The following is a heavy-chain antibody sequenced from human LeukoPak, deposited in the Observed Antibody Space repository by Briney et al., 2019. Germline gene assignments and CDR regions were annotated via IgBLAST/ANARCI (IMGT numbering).Heavy chain of an antibody. CDR2: ISWNSGSI. V-gene: IGHV3-9*01. Sequence: GGSLRLSCAASGFTFDDYAMHWVRQAPGKDLEWVSGISWNSGSIGYADSVKGRFTISRDNSKNTLYLQMNSLRAEDTAVYYCAKDRSNYYDSSGYPDGPMDVWGQGTTVTVSS. CDR3: AKDRSNYYDSSGYPDGPMDV. J-gene: IGHJ6*02. D-gene: IGHD3-22*01. CDR1: GFTFDDYA.